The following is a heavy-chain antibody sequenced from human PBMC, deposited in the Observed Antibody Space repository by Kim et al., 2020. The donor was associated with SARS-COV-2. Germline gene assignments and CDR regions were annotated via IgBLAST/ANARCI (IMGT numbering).Heavy chain of an antibody. D-gene: IGHD3-16*01. V-gene: IGHV3-74*01. Sequence: GGSLRLSCVASGFTFSSYWMHWVRQAPGKGLVWVSRVNSDGSSTSYADSVNGRFTISRDNARNTLYPQMNSLRAEDTAVDYCASLSTGYVWDKFDYWGQG. CDR3: ASLSTGYVWDKFDY. J-gene: IGHJ4*02. CDR2: VNSDGSST. CDR1: GFTFSSYW.